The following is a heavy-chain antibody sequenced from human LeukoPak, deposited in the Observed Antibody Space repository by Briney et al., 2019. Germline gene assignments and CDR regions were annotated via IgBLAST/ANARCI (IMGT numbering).Heavy chain of an antibody. CDR3: ARTPRDYDSSGYSVGHAFDI. CDR1: GFTFSSNY. D-gene: IGHD3-22*01. J-gene: IGHJ3*02. V-gene: IGHV3-66*01. CDR2: IYSGGST. Sequence: GGSLRLSCAASGFTFSSNYMSWVRQAPGKGLEWVSVIYSGGSTYYADSVKGRFTISRDNSKNTLYLQMNSLRAEDTAVYYCARTPRDYDSSGYSVGHAFDIWGQGTMVTVSS.